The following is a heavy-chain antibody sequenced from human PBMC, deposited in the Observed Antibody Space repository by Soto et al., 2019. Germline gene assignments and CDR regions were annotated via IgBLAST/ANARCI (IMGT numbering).Heavy chain of an antibody. V-gene: IGHV6-1*01. CDR1: GDSVSGDSAA. J-gene: IGHJ6*03. D-gene: IGHD1-1*01. CDR3: AGTTSHHWLYMDV. Sequence: HSQTLSLTCAISGDSVSGDSAAWNWVRLSPSRGLEWLARTYYRSRWYNDYAVSVRSRITVNADTSKNQFSLQLTSVTPEDTAIYFCAGTTSHHWLYMDVWGRGTTVTVSS. CDR2: TYYRSRWYN.